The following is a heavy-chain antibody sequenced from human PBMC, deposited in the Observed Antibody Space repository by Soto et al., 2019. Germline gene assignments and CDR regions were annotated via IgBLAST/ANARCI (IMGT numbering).Heavy chain of an antibody. J-gene: IGHJ4*02. CDR2: IWYDGSNK. V-gene: IGHV3-33*06. CDR1: GFTFSSYG. D-gene: IGHD3-22*01. CDR3: AKSGRKFGTSSYYYFDY. Sequence: GGSLRLSCAASGFTFSSYGMHWVRQAPGKGLEWVAVIWYDGSNKYYADSVKGRFTISRDNSKNTLYLQMNNLRAEDAAIYFCAKSGRKFGTSSYYYFDYWGQGTLVTVS.